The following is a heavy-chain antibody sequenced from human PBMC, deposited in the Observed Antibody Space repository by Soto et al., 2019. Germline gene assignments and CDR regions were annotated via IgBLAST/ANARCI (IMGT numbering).Heavy chain of an antibody. CDR1: GFSVNSNY. V-gene: IGHV3-53*01. CDR2: IYSGGST. J-gene: IGHJ5*02. CDR3: ARVRRYSTNGLDP. D-gene: IGHD4-4*01. Sequence: EVQLVESGGGLIQPGGSLRLSCAASGFSVNSNYMTWVRQAPGKGLEWVSVIYSGGSTYYADSVKGRFTISRDNSKNTLDLQMNSLRAEDPAVYYCARVRRYSTNGLDPWGQGTLVIVSS.